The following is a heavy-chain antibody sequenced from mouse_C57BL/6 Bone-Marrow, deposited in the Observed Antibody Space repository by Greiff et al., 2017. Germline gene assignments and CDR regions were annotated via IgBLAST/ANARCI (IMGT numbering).Heavy chain of an antibody. D-gene: IGHD3-1*01. CDR3: AREGPQLDYAMDY. J-gene: IGHJ4*01. V-gene: IGHV1-80*01. Sequence: QVQLQQSGAELVKPGASVKISCKASGYAFSSYWMNWVKQRPGKGLEWIGQIYPGDGDTNYNGKFKGKATLTADKSSSTAYMQLSSLTSEDSAVYFCAREGPQLDYAMDYWGQGTSVTVSS. CDR2: IYPGDGDT. CDR1: GYAFSSYW.